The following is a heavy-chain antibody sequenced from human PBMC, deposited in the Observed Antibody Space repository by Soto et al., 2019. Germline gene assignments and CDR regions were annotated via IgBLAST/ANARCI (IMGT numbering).Heavy chain of an antibody. V-gene: IGHV4-31*03. CDR3: AAGDYDSSGYWFY. J-gene: IGHJ4*02. CDR2: IYYSGGT. D-gene: IGHD3-22*01. Sequence: SETLSLTCTVSGGSISSGGYYWSWIRQHPGKGLEWIGYIYYSGGTYYNPSLKSRVTISVDTSKNQFSLKLSSVTAADTAVYYCAAGDYDSSGYWFYWGQGTLVTVSS. CDR1: GGSISSGGYY.